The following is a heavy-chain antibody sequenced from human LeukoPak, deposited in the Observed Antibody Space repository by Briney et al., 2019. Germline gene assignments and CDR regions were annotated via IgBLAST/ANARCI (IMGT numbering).Heavy chain of an antibody. Sequence: ASVKVSCKASGYTFTGYYMHWVRQAPGQGLEWMGWINPNSGGTNYAQKFQGRVTMTRDTSTSTVYMELSSLRSEDTAVYYCASTLQLWATGDGPLFWYWGQGTLVTVSS. V-gene: IGHV1-2*02. J-gene: IGHJ4*02. CDR1: GYTFTGYY. CDR3: ASTLQLWATGDGPLFWY. CDR2: INPNSGGT. D-gene: IGHD5-18*01.